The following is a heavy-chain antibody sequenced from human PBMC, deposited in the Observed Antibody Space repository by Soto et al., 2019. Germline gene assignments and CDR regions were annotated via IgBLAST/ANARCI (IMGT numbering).Heavy chain of an antibody. D-gene: IGHD2-8*02. Sequence: QVQLQQWGAGLLKPSETLSLTCAVYGGSFSGYYWTWIRQPPGTGLEWIGEINHSGSTNYNPSLKSRVTISVDTSTNQFSLKLTSVTAADTAVYYCARDKITGLFDYWGQGTLVTVSP. CDR3: ARDKITGLFDY. J-gene: IGHJ4*02. CDR1: GGSFSGYY. V-gene: IGHV4-34*01. CDR2: INHSGST.